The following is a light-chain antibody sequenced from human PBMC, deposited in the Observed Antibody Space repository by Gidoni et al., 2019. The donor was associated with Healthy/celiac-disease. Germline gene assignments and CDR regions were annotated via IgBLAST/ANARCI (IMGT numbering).Light chain of an antibody. CDR2: GAS. V-gene: IGKV3-20*01. CDR1: QSVSSSY. CDR3: QQYGSSPWT. Sequence: ETVLTQSPGTLSLSPGERATLSCRASQSVSSSYLAWYQQKPGQAPRLLIYGASSRATGIPDRFSGSGSGTDFTLTISRLEAEDFAVYYCQQYGSSPWTFXXXTKVEIK. J-gene: IGKJ1*01.